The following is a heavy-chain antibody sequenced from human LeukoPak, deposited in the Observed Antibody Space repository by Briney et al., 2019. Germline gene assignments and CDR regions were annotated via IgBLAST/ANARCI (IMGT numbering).Heavy chain of an antibody. D-gene: IGHD5-24*01. J-gene: IGHJ4*02. Sequence: PGGSLRLSCAASGFTFSSYAMHWVRQAPGKGLEWVAVISYDGSNKYYADSVKGRFTISRDNSKNSLYLQMNSLRAEDTAVYYCARSREMATINYWGQGTLVTVSS. CDR2: ISYDGSNK. CDR3: ARSREMATINY. CDR1: GFTFSSYA. V-gene: IGHV3-30*04.